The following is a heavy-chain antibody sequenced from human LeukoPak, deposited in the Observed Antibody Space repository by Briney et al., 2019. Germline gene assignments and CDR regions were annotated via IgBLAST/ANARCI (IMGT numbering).Heavy chain of an antibody. Sequence: SETLSLTCTVSGASISSDYWSWIRQPPGKGLEWIGYIYYSGSTSYNPSLKSRVTISVDTSKNQFSLELSSVTASDTSVYFCPRQGQQLAGLHHYFYMDVWGKGTTVTVSS. V-gene: IGHV4-59*08. D-gene: IGHD6-13*01. CDR1: GASISSDY. CDR3: PRQGQQLAGLHHYFYMDV. CDR2: IYYSGST. J-gene: IGHJ6*03.